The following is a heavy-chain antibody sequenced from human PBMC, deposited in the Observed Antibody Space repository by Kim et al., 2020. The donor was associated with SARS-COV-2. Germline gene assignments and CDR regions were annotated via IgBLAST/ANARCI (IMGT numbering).Heavy chain of an antibody. CDR3: TSRTVTQFDP. V-gene: IGHV3-73*01. CDR2: IRSKANSYAT. D-gene: IGHD4-4*01. J-gene: IGHJ5*02. CDR1: GFTFSGSA. Sequence: GGSLRLSCAASGFTFSGSAMHWVRQASGKGLEWVGRIRSKANSYATAYAASVKGRFTISRDDSKNTAYLQMNSLKTEDTAVYYCTSRTVTQFDPWGQGTLVTVSS.